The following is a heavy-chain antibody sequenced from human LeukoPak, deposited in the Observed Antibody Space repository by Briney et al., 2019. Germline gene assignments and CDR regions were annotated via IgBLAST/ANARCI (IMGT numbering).Heavy chain of an antibody. CDR1: GYTFTGYY. D-gene: IGHD5-18*01. CDR2: INPNSGGT. Sequence: GASVKVSCKASGYTFTGYYMHWVRQAPGQGLEWMGWINPNSGGTNYAQKFQGRVTMTRDTSISTAYMELSRLRSDDTAVYYCARASGNTAMVVFDYWGQGTLVTVSS. J-gene: IGHJ4*02. V-gene: IGHV1-2*02. CDR3: ARASGNTAMVVFDY.